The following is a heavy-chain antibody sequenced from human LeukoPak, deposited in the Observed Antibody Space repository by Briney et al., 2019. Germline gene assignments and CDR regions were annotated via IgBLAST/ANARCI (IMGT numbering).Heavy chain of an antibody. D-gene: IGHD1-26*01. CDR3: ARDNAGGSYAPNWFDP. Sequence: GGSLRLSCAASGFTFSSYSMNWVRQAPGKGLEWVSSISSSSSYMYYADSVKGRFTISRDNAKNSLYLQMNSLRAEDTAVYYCARDNAGGSYAPNWFDPWGQGTLVTVSS. J-gene: IGHJ5*02. CDR2: ISSSSSYM. V-gene: IGHV3-21*01. CDR1: GFTFSSYS.